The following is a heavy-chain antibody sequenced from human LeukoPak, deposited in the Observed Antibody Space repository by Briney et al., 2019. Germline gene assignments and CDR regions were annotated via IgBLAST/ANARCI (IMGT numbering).Heavy chain of an antibody. J-gene: IGHJ4*02. V-gene: IGHV3-30*02. CDR3: AKGNPGTYYYDSSGHFDY. Sequence: GGSLRLSCEASGFTFSSYDMHWVRQAPGKGLEWVAFIRYDGSYTYYADSVKGRFTISRDNAKNSLYLQINSLRAEDTAVYYCAKGNPGTYYYDSSGHFDYWGQGTLVTVSS. D-gene: IGHD3-22*01. CDR1: GFTFSSYD. CDR2: IRYDGSYT.